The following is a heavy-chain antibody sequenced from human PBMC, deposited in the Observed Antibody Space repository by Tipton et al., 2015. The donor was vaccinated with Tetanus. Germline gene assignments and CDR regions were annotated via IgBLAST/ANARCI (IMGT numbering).Heavy chain of an antibody. CDR1: GYSFTNYG. Sequence: QSGPEVKKPGASVKVSCKASGYSFTNYGFSWVRQAPGQGLEWMGWISAYSGNTKYPQKLQGRVTMTTDTSTSTAYMELRSLRSEDTAVYYCARAPNRISRAYDYWGQGTQITVSS. D-gene: IGHD1-14*01. CDR3: ARAPNRISRAYDY. V-gene: IGHV1-18*01. CDR2: ISAYSGNT. J-gene: IGHJ4*02.